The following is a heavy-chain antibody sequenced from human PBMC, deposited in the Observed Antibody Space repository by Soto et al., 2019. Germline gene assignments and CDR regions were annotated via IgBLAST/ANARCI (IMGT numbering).Heavy chain of an antibody. D-gene: IGHD6-13*01. CDR1: GFTVSSNY. J-gene: IGHJ4*02. Sequence: GGSLRLSCAASGFTVSSNYMSWVRQAPGKGLEWVSVIYSGGSTYYADTVKGRFTISRDNSKNTLYLQMNGLRAEDTAVYYCAREGGYSSSRNDYWGQGTLVTVPQ. CDR3: AREGGYSSSRNDY. CDR2: IYSGGST. V-gene: IGHV3-53*01.